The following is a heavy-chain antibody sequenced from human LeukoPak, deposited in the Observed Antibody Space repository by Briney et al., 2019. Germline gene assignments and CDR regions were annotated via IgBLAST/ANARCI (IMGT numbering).Heavy chain of an antibody. CDR3: AREGGNYYDSSGAGY. Sequence: ASVKVSCKASGYTFTSYGISWVRQAPGQGLEWMGWISAYNGNTNYAQKLQGRVTMTTDTSTSTAYMELRSLRSDDTAVYYCAREGGNYYDSSGAGYWSQGTLVTVSS. J-gene: IGHJ4*02. V-gene: IGHV1-18*01. D-gene: IGHD3-22*01. CDR2: ISAYNGNT. CDR1: GYTFTSYG.